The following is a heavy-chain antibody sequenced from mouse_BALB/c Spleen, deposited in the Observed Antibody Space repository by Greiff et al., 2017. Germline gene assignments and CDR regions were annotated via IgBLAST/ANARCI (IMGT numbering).Heavy chain of an antibody. D-gene: IGHD2-3*01. Sequence: QVQLQQSGPQLVRPGASVKISCKASGYSFTSYWMHWVKQRPGQGLEWIGMIDPSDSETRLNQKFKDKATLTVDKSSSTAYMQLSSPTSEDSAVYYCARGDGYYAWFAYWGQGTLVTVSA. CDR2: IDPSDSET. CDR3: ARGDGYYAWFAY. J-gene: IGHJ3*01. V-gene: IGHV1S126*01. CDR1: GYSFTSYW.